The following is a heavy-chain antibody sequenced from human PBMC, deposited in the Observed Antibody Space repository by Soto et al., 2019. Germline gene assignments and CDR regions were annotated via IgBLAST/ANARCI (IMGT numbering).Heavy chain of an antibody. CDR1: GGSISSSSYY. D-gene: IGHD5-12*01. Sequence: QLQLQESGPGLVKPSETLSLTCTVSGGSISSSSYYWGWIRQPPGKGLEWIGSVYYSWSTYYNPSIKSRVTIPVYTSKNQFSLKLSSVTAADTAVYYCARHRVEMATMRYDDRYDYWGQGTLVTVSS. CDR2: VYYSWST. CDR3: ARHRVEMATMRYDDRYDY. V-gene: IGHV4-39*01. J-gene: IGHJ4*02.